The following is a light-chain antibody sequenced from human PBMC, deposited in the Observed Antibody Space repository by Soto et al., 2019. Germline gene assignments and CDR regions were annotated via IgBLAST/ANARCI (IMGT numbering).Light chain of an antibody. V-gene: IGKV3-20*01. Sequence: EIVLTQSPGTLSLSPGERATLSCRASQSVRSSFLAWDQQRPGQAPRLLIYGASSRATGIPDRFSGSASGTHFTLTITRLEPEDYQVYYCHQYGSSPRTFGQGTKLEIK. CDR2: GAS. CDR1: QSVRSSF. J-gene: IGKJ2*01. CDR3: HQYGSSPRT.